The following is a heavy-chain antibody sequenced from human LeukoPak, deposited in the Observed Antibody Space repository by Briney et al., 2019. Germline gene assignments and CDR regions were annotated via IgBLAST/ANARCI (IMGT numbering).Heavy chain of an antibody. V-gene: IGHV4-61*08. CDR2: IYYSGST. CDR3: ARGVLRFYGMDV. CDR1: GGSISSGDYY. D-gene: IGHD3-3*01. J-gene: IGHJ6*02. Sequence: SETLSLTCTVSGGSISSGDYYWSWIRQPPGKGLEWIGYIYYSGSTNYNPSLKSRVTISVDTSKNQFSLKLSSVTAADTAVYYCARGVLRFYGMDVWGQGTTVTVSS.